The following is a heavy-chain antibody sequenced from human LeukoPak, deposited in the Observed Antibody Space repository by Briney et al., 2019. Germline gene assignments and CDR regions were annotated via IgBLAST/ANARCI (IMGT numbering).Heavy chain of an antibody. CDR3: ARAGLAARPDYYYYMDV. CDR1: GGSISSSSYY. CDR2: IYYSGST. Sequence: SETLSLTCTVSGGSISSSSYYWGWIRQPPGKGLEWIGSIYYSGSTYYNPSLKSRVTISVDTSKNQFSLKLSSVTAADTAVYYCARAGLAARPDYYYYMDVWAKGPRSPSP. J-gene: IGHJ6*03. D-gene: IGHD6-6*01. V-gene: IGHV4-39*07.